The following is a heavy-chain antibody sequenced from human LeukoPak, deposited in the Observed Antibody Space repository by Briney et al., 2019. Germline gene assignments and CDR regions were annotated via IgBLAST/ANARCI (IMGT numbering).Heavy chain of an antibody. Sequence: PGGSLRLSCAASGFTFSSYGMHWVRQAPGKGLEWVAFIRYDGSNKYYADSVKGRFTISRDNSKNTLYLQMNSLRAEDTAVYYCAREPANYGLGAFDIWGQGTMVTVSS. CDR1: GFTFSSYG. CDR2: IRYDGSNK. J-gene: IGHJ3*02. D-gene: IGHD4-17*01. V-gene: IGHV3-30*02. CDR3: AREPANYGLGAFDI.